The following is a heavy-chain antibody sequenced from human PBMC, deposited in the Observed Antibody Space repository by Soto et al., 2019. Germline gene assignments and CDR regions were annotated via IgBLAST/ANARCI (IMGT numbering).Heavy chain of an antibody. V-gene: IGHV4-30-2*01. Sequence: SETLSLTCAVSGGSISSGGYSWSWIRQPPGKGLEWIGYIYHSGSTYYNPSLKSRVTISVDRSKNQFSLKLSSVTAADTAVYYCARSHIVPRLFMYPYDYWGQGTPVTVSS. CDR2: IYHSGST. J-gene: IGHJ4*02. CDR1: GGSISSGGYS. CDR3: ARSHIVPRLFMYPYDY. D-gene: IGHD6-6*01.